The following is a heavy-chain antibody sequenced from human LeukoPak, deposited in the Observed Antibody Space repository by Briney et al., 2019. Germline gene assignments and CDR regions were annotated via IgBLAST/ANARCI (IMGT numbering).Heavy chain of an antibody. D-gene: IGHD3-10*01. V-gene: IGHV3-74*01. CDR2: INTDGSTT. CDR3: ARGEIYGSGKTDY. Sequence: PGGSLRLSCAASGFTFSSYWMHWVRHAAGKGLVWVSRINTDGSTTNYADSVRGRFTISRDNAKKTLYLQMNSLRAEDTAVYYCARGEIYGSGKTDYWGQGTLVTVSS. CDR1: GFTFSSYW. J-gene: IGHJ4*02.